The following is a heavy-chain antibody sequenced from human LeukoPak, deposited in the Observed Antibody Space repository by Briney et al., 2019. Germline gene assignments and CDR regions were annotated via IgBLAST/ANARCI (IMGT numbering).Heavy chain of an antibody. D-gene: IGHD2-2*02. CDR3: AIGGDSTTSCYRCFDY. J-gene: IGHJ4*02. CDR2: IYPDDSDT. CDR1: GFRFTSYW. Sequence: GESLQISCKGSGFRFTSYWIGWVRQMPGKGREWMGLIYPDDSDTRYSPSFQGQVTISADKSISTAYLQWSSLKASDTAMYYCAIGGDSTTSCYRCFDYWGQGTLVTVSS. V-gene: IGHV5-51*01.